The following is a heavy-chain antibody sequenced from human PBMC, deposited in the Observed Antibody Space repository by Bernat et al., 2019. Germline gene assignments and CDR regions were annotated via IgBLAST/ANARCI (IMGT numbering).Heavy chain of an antibody. D-gene: IGHD3-3*01. CDR2: FYTSGGT. CDR1: GGSISSGSYY. V-gene: IGHV4-61*02. Sequence: QVQLQESGPGLVKPSQTLSLTCTVSGGSISSGSYYWSWIRQPAGKGLEWFGRFYTSGGTNYNPSLKSRVTISVETSKNQFSLKLSSVTAADTAVYYCASTYYDFWSGYRDNYYYYGMDVWGQGTTVTVSS. CDR3: ASTYYDFWSGYRDNYYYYGMDV. J-gene: IGHJ6*02.